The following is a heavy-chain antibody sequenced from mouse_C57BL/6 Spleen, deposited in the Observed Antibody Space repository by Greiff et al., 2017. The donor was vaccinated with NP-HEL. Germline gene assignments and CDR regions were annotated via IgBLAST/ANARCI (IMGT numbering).Heavy chain of an antibody. CDR2: ISSGSSTI. J-gene: IGHJ4*01. D-gene: IGHD1-1*01. Sequence: EVKLMESGGGLVKPGGSLKLSCAASGFTFSDYGMHWVRQAPETGLEWVAYISSGSSTIYYADTVKGRFTISRDNAKNTLFLQMTSLRSEDTAMYYCARGITTVGSVWGQGTSVTVSS. CDR3: ARGITTVGSV. CDR1: GFTFSDYG. V-gene: IGHV5-17*01.